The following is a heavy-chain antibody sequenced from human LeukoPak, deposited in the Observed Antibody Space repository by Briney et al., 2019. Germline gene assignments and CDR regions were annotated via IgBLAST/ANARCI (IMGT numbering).Heavy chain of an antibody. CDR3: VKGYCSSTSCYAFDY. D-gene: IGHD2-2*01. V-gene: IGHV3-13*04. J-gene: IGHJ4*02. Sequence: GGSLRLSCAASGFTFSSYDVHWVRQPTGKGLEWVSGIGTAGDTYYSGSVKGRFTISRENAKNSFYLQMNSLRAGDTAVYYCVKGYCSSTSCYAFDYWGQGTLVTVSS. CDR1: GFTFSSYD. CDR2: IGTAGDT.